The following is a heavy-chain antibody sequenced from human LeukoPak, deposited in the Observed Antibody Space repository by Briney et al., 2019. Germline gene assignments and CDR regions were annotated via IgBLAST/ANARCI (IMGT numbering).Heavy chain of an antibody. V-gene: IGHV3-21*04. D-gene: IGHD2-15*01. J-gene: IGHJ4*02. CDR2: ISSRSSYI. CDR1: GFTFSSYS. CDR3: ARAKDLHIVVVVAALDY. Sequence: SGGSLRLSCAASGFTFSSYSMNWVRQAPGKGLEWVSSISSRSSYIYYADSVKGRFTISRDNAKNSLYLQMNSLRAEDTAVYYCARAKDLHIVVVVAALDYWGQGTLVTVSS.